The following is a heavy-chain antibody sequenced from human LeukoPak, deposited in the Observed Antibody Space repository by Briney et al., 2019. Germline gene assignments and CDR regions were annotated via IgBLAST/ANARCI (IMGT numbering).Heavy chain of an antibody. CDR2: ITDNGVST. CDR1: GFTISSYD. V-gene: IGHV3-23*01. CDR3: AKDLRVH. Sequence: GGSLRLSCAAAGFTISSYDMSWVRQAPGKGLEWVSSITDNGVSTYYADSVKGRFTISRDNSKNMLYLQMNSLRAEDTALYYCAKDLRVHWGQGTLVTVSS. D-gene: IGHD3-10*01. J-gene: IGHJ4*02.